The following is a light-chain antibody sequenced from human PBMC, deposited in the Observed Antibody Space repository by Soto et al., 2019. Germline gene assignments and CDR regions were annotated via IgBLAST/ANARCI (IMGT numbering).Light chain of an antibody. CDR3: GTWDSSLRAVV. CDR2: ETS. J-gene: IGLJ2*01. CDR1: TSNIGNNY. V-gene: IGLV1-51*02. Sequence: QSVLTQPPSVSAAPGQTVTVSCSGGTSNIGNNYVSWFQQLPGAAPKLLIYETSKRPAGIPDRFSASKSGTSATLGITGLQTGDEADYYCGTWDSSLRAVVFGGGTQLTVL.